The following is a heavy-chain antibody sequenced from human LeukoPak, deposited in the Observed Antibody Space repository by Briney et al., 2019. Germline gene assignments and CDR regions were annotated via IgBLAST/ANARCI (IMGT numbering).Heavy chain of an antibody. V-gene: IGHV1-18*01. D-gene: IGHD3-10*01. CDR2: ISAYNGNT. J-gene: IGHJ6*02. CDR3: ARDRASTVYYYYGMDV. Sequence: GASVKVSCKASGYTFTSYGISWVRQAPGQGLEWMGWISAYNGNTNYAQKLQGRVTMTTDTSTSTAYMELRSLRSDDTAVYYCARDRASTVYYYYGMDVWGQGTTVTVSS. CDR1: GYTFTSYG.